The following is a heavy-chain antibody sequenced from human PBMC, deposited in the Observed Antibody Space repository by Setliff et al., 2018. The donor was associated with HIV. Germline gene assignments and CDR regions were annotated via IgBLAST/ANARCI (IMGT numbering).Heavy chain of an antibody. CDR1: GYSLSSPHY. D-gene: IGHD3-9*01. V-gene: IGHV4-38-2*01. CDR3: ARSRSSYYDILTGYRYYFDY. J-gene: IGHJ4*02. Sequence: SVTLSLTCAVSGYSLSSPHYWGWIRQPPGKGLEWIGSIYYSGSTYYNPSLKSRVTISVDTSKNQFSLKLSSVTAADTAVYYCARSRSSYYDILTGYRYYFDYWGQGTLVTVSS. CDR2: IYYSGST.